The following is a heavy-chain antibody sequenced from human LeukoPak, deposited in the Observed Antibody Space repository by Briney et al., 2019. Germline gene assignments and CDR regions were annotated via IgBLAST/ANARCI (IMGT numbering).Heavy chain of an antibody. CDR2: IYYSGST. J-gene: IGHJ5*02. Sequence: SETLSLTCTVSGGSISSSSYYWGWIRQPPGKGLEWIGSIYYSGSTYYNPSLKSRVTISVDTSKNQFSLKLSSVTAADTAVYYCARNSVTWLDWFDPWGQGTLVTVSS. V-gene: IGHV4-39*07. CDR1: GGSISSSSYY. D-gene: IGHD4-11*01. CDR3: ARNSVTWLDWFDP.